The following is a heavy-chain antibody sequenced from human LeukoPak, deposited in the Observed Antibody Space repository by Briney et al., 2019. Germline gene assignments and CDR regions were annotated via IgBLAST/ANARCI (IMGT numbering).Heavy chain of an antibody. D-gene: IGHD1-26*01. V-gene: IGHV4-38-2*01. CDR3: ARASGLGGSSSGAWGAIFDY. CDR2: IYHSGST. CDR1: GYSISSGYY. J-gene: IGHJ4*02. Sequence: SETLSLTCAVSGYSISSGYYWGWFRQPPGKGLVWIGSIYHSGSTYYNPSLKSRVTISVDTSKNQFSLKLSSVTAADTAVYYCARASGLGGSSSGAWGAIFDYWGQGTLVTVSS.